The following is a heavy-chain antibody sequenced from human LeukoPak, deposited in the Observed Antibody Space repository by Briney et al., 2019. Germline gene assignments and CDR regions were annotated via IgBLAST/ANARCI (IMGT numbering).Heavy chain of an antibody. CDR3: AKGTNPPLGFDWLLIPIQGPDY. CDR1: GFTFSTYG. J-gene: IGHJ4*02. Sequence: PGGSLRLSCAASGFTFSTYGMSWVRQAPGKGLEWVSAFSGRGGSTYYADSVKGRFTISRDNSKNTLYLQMNSLRAEDTAVYYCAKGTNPPLGFDWLLIPIQGPDYWGQGTLVTVSS. D-gene: IGHD3-9*01. CDR2: FSGRGGST. V-gene: IGHV3-23*01.